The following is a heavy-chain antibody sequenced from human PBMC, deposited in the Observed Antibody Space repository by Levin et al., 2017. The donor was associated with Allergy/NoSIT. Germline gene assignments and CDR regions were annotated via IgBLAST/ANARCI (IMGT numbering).Heavy chain of an antibody. D-gene: IGHD4-17*01. Sequence: SQTLSLTCAVYGGSFIGYYWSWIRQSPGKGLEWIGEISHRESTTYNPSLRSRVTISLETSGNQFSLRLDSVTAADTGVYYCAVFSLRYGTFDIWGQGTTVTVSS. CDR1: GGSFIGYY. J-gene: IGHJ3*02. V-gene: IGHV4-34*01. CDR2: ISHREST. CDR3: AVFSLRYGTFDI.